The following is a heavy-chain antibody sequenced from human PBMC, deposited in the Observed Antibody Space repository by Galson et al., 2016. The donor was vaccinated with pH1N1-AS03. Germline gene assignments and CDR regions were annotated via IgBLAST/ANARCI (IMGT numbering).Heavy chain of an antibody. J-gene: IGHJ6*04. V-gene: IGHV3-13*01. CDR2: AATAGPT. D-gene: IGHD3-16*01. CDR1: GFILRNYD. Sequence: SLRLSCAAFGFILRNYDMHWVRQARGKGLEWVAIAATAGPTYYGDSVKVRFTISREIPQNSLYLQMDSLRADDTAVYYCATWGYISGTHGLDVWGKGTTVTVSS. CDR3: ATWGYISGTHGLDV.